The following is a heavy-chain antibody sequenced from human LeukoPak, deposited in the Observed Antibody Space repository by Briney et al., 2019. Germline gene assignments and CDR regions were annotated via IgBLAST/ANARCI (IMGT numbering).Heavy chain of an antibody. CDR1: GYTFTDNY. CDR2: INPYTADT. CDR3: ARGRPENYFASGST. Sequence: ASVKVSCKASGYTFTDNYIHWVRQAPGQRLEWKGWINPYTADTNYALRFQGRVTMTRDTALSTAYMELSRLRSDDTAVYFCARGRPENYFASGSTWGQGTLITVSS. J-gene: IGHJ5*02. D-gene: IGHD3-10*01. V-gene: IGHV1-2*02.